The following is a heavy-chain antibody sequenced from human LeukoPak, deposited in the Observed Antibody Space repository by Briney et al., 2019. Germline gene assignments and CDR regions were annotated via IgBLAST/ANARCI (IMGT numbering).Heavy chain of an antibody. Sequence: SETLSLTCTVSGYSISSGYYWGWIRQPPGKGLEWIGSIYYSGSTYYNPSLKSRVTISVDTSKNQFSLKVRSVTAADTAVHYCARVEFDGIAAAGSLDYWGQGILVTVSS. CDR1: GYSISSGYY. D-gene: IGHD6-13*01. CDR2: IYYSGST. CDR3: ARVEFDGIAAAGSLDY. V-gene: IGHV4-38-2*02. J-gene: IGHJ4*02.